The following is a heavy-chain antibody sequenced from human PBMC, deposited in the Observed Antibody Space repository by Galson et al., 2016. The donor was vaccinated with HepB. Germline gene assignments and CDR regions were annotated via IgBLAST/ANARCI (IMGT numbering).Heavy chain of an antibody. CDR1: GYTFTSYD. Sequence: SVKVSCKASGYTFTSYDINWVRQATGQGLEWMGRMNPKSGDTGYAQNLQGRVTMTRDTSMSAAYMELSRLTSEDTAVYYCARVPRGGDRFDPGGKGTPVTVSS. V-gene: IGHV1-8*01. CDR2: MNPKSGDT. CDR3: ARVPRGGDRFDP. D-gene: IGHD3-10*01. J-gene: IGHJ5*02.